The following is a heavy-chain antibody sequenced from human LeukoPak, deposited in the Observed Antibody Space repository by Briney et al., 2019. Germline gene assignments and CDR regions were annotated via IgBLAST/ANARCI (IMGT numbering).Heavy chain of an antibody. Sequence: GRSLRLSCAASGFTFDDYAMHWVRQAPGKGLEWVSGISWNSGSIGYADSVKGRFTISRDNSKSTLYLQMDSLRAEDTAVYYCSKSGPPRWGIWFGEYWGQGTLVAVSS. CDR2: ISWNSGSI. V-gene: IGHV3-9*01. J-gene: IGHJ4*02. CDR1: GFTFDDYA. CDR3: SKSGPPRWGIWFGEY. D-gene: IGHD3-10*01.